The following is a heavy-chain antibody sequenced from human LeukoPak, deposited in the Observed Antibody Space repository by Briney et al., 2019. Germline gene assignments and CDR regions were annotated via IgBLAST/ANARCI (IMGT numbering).Heavy chain of an antibody. J-gene: IGHJ5*02. CDR2: INPNSGGT. V-gene: IGHV1-2*02. Sequence: GASVKVSCKASGYTFTGYYMYWVRQAPGQGLEWMGWINPNSGGTNYAQKFQGRVTMTRDTSISTAYMELSRLRSDDTAVYYCAREESGYSYGYWFDPWGQGTLVTVSS. D-gene: IGHD5-18*01. CDR3: AREESGYSYGYWFDP. CDR1: GYTFTGYY.